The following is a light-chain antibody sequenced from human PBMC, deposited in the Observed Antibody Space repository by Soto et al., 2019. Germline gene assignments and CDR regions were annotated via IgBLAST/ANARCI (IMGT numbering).Light chain of an antibody. J-gene: IGKJ4*01. Sequence: DIQMTQSPSTLSASVGDRVTITCRASQSISTWLAWFQQKPGKAPNLLIYKASSLESRVPSRFSGSGSGTEFTLTISTLQPDDFATYYCQQYNSSPLTFGGGTKVEIK. V-gene: IGKV1-5*03. CDR1: QSISTW. CDR3: QQYNSSPLT. CDR2: KAS.